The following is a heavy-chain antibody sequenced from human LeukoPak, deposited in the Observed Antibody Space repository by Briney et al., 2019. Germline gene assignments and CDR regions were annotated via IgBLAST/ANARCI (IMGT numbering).Heavy chain of an antibody. J-gene: IGHJ6*03. V-gene: IGHV3-33*01. CDR1: GFTFSSYG. D-gene: IGHD4-17*01. CDR3: ARAYDYGDYDYYYYMDV. Sequence: GESLPLSCAASGFTFSSYGMHWVRQARGKGLAGVAVIWYDGSNKYYADFVKGRITISRDNYKNTLYLQMNSLRAEDTAVYYCARAYDYGDYDYYYYMDVWGKGTTVTVSS. CDR2: IWYDGSNK.